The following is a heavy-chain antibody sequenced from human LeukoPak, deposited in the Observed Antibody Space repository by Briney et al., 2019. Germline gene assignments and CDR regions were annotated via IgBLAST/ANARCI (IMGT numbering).Heavy chain of an antibody. V-gene: IGHV3-33*01. CDR1: GFTFSDYG. CDR3: VRELPPVVQYYFNF. J-gene: IGHJ4*02. D-gene: IGHD3-22*01. CDR2: IWYDGSNK. Sequence: GGSLRLSCAASGFTFSDYGMHWVRQAPGKGLEWVAVIWYDGSNKYYADSVKGRFTISRDNSRNTLYLQMNSLRAEDTAVYYCVRELPPVVQYYFNFWGPGTLVTVSS.